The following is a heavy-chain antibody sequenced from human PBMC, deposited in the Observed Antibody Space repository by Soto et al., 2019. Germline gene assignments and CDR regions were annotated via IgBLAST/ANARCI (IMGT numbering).Heavy chain of an antibody. D-gene: IGHD6-19*01. CDR1: GDSVSSNTAA. V-gene: IGHV6-1*01. CDR3: ARGVAGSGFDL. J-gene: IGHJ4*02. Sequence: PSQTLSLTRAISGDSVSSNTAAWTWIRSSPSRGLECLGRTYSRSNWRHDYAVSVRSRITVNLDTSKNHFSVQLNSVTPDDTAVYYCARGVAGSGFDLWGQGTLVTVSS. CDR2: TYSRSNWRH.